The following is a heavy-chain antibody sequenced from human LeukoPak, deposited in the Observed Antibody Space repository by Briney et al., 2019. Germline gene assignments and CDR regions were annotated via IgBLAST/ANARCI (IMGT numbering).Heavy chain of an antibody. D-gene: IGHD6-19*01. CDR2: INPNSGGT. Sequence: GASVKVSCKASGYTFTGYYMHWVRQAPGQGLEWMGRINPNSGGTNYAQKFQGRVTMTRDTSISTAYMELSRLRSDDTAVYYCARAQIAVAGTPNNWFDPWGQGTLVTVSS. CDR3: ARAQIAVAGTPNNWFDP. J-gene: IGHJ5*02. CDR1: GYTFTGYY. V-gene: IGHV1-2*06.